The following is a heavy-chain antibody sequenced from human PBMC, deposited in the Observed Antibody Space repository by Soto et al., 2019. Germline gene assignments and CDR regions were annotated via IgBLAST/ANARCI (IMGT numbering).Heavy chain of an antibody. Sequence: EMQLVESGGGLVQPGGSLRLSCAASGVTFSTYSMNWVRQAPGKGLEWISYITSSSTTIFYADSVKGRFTISRDNAKNSLYLQMNSLRDEDTAVYYCARDNGIAGSYAPWGQGTLVTVSS. CDR3: ARDNGIAGSYAP. CDR1: GVTFSTYS. V-gene: IGHV3-48*02. D-gene: IGHD6-13*01. J-gene: IGHJ5*02. CDR2: ITSSSTTI.